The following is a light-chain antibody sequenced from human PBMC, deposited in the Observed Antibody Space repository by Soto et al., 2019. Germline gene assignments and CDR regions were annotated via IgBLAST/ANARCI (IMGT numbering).Light chain of an antibody. CDR2: EVT. CDR1: SSDVGGYDY. CDR3: SSYTGGNPSYV. J-gene: IGLJ1*01. Sequence: QSVLTQPASVSGSPGQSVTISCTGTSSDVGGYDYVSWYQQHPGKAPKLMIYEVTIRPSGVSDRFSGSKSGNTASLTVSGLQAEDEADYYCSSYTGGNPSYVFGTGTKVTVL. V-gene: IGLV2-8*01.